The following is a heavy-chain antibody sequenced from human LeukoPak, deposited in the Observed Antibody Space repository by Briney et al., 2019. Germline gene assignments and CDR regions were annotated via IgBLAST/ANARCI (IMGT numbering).Heavy chain of an antibody. D-gene: IGHD6-19*01. V-gene: IGHV4-39*01. J-gene: IGHJ6*02. Sequence: SETLSLTCTVSGGSISIISYYWGWIRQPPGKGLEWIGNIYYSGGTYYNPALKSRVTISVDTSKNQFSLKLRSVTAADTAVYYCARQWGSGWYGEKYYYYGMDVWGQGTTVTVSS. CDR3: ARQWGSGWYGEKYYYYGMDV. CDR2: IYYSGGT. CDR1: GGSISIISYY.